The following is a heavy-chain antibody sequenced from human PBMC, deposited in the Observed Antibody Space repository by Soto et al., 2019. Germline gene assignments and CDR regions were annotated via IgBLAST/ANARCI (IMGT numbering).Heavy chain of an antibody. CDR2: MNPNSGNT. Sequence: ASVKVSCKASGYTFTSYDINWVRQATGQGLEWMGWMNPNSGNTGYAQKFQGRVTMTRNTSISTAYMELSSLRSEDTAVYYCARGDCSGGSCTGYCYYYMDVWGKGTTVTVSS. V-gene: IGHV1-8*01. CDR1: GYTFTSYD. CDR3: ARGDCSGGSCTGYCYYYMDV. D-gene: IGHD2-15*01. J-gene: IGHJ6*03.